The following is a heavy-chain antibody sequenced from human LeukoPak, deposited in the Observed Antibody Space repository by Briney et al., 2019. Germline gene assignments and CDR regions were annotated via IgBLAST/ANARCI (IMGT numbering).Heavy chain of an antibody. Sequence: GESLKISCTGSGYSFTSYWIGWVRQMPGKGLEWMGIIYPGDFDTRHSPSFQGQVTISTDHSISTAYLQWSSLKASDTAMYYCARSSHYYYGSGPLHAYYFDYWGQGTLVTVSS. CDR1: GYSFTSYW. CDR2: IYPGDFDT. D-gene: IGHD3-10*01. CDR3: ARSSHYYYGSGPLHAYYFDY. V-gene: IGHV5-51*01. J-gene: IGHJ4*02.